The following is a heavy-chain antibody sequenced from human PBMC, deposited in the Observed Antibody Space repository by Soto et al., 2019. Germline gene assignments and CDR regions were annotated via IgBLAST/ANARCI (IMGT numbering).Heavy chain of an antibody. D-gene: IGHD4-17*01. J-gene: IGHJ6*02. CDR1: GFTFSSYG. CDR2: MSYDGSK. Sequence: QVQLVESGGGVVQPGRSLRLSCAAAGFTFSSYGMHWVRQAPGTGLEWEAVMSYDGSKYYADTVKGRFTISRDNSKNTLYLQINSLRPEDTAVYYCAKDFTPWFGDYFYYYYGMDVWGQGTTVTVSS. V-gene: IGHV3-30*18. CDR3: AKDFTPWFGDYFYYYYGMDV.